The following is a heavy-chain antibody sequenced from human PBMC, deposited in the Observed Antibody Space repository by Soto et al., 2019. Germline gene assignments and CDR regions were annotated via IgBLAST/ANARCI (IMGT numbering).Heavy chain of an antibody. D-gene: IGHD3-16*01. Sequence: SETLSLTCTVSGGSISSGGYYWSWIRQHPGKGLEWIGYIYYSGTTYYNPSLKSRVTISVDTSKNQFSLKLSSVTAADTAVYYCARGGARNWFDPWGQGTLVTVSS. CDR2: IYYSGTT. J-gene: IGHJ5*02. CDR3: ARGGARNWFDP. V-gene: IGHV4-31*03. CDR1: GGSISSGGYY.